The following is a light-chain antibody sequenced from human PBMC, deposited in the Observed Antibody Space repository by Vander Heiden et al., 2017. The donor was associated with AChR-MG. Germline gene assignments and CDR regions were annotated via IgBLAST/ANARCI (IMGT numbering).Light chain of an antibody. CDR2: DAS. V-gene: IGLV3-10*01. Sequence: SELPQPPSVSVPPGQTARITSPAAASPKTYAYLFLQPSAHAPLPVPYDASKRPSGIPERFSGSSSGKMGNSTTSAAQVEDEADDDGYSTDNSSNYRAVFGGGTQLTVL. CDR3: YSTDNSSNYRAV. CDR1: ASPKTY. J-gene: IGLJ3*02.